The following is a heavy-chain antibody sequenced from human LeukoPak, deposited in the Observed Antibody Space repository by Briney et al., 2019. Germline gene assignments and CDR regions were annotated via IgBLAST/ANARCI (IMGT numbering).Heavy chain of an antibody. CDR3: AKEEQQLVYYYYGMDV. CDR2: ISGSGGST. J-gene: IGHJ6*02. Sequence: GGSLRLSCAASGFTFSSYAMSWVRQAPGKGLEWVSAISGSGGSTYYADSVKGRFTISRDNSKNTLYLQMNSLRAEDTAVYYCAKEEQQLVYYYYGMDVWGQGTTDTVSS. D-gene: IGHD6-13*01. CDR1: GFTFSSYA. V-gene: IGHV3-23*01.